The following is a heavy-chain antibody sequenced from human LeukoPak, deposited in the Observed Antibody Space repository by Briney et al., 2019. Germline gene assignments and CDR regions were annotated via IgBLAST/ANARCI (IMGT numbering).Heavy chain of an antibody. CDR3: ARDSAEDSSSSRFDP. J-gene: IGHJ5*02. CDR1: GFTFSSYS. D-gene: IGHD6-6*01. Sequence: GGSLRLSCAASGFTFSSYSMNWGRQAPGKGLEWVSSISSSSSYIYYADSVKGRFTISRDNAKNSLYLQMNSLRAEDTAVYYCARDSAEDSSSSRFDPWGQGTLVTVSS. V-gene: IGHV3-21*01. CDR2: ISSSSSYI.